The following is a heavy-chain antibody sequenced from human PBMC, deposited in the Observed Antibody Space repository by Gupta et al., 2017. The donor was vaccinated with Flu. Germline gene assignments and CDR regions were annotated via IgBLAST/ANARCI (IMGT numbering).Heavy chain of an antibody. CDR2: IYYSGST. D-gene: IGHD3-3*01. CDR1: GGSISSSSYY. V-gene: IGHV4-39*01. CDR3: ARVRGGGGATYDVWSGYSLGYVDY. Sequence: QLQLQESGPGLVNPSETLSLTCTVSGGSISSSSYYWGWIRQPPGKGLEWIGSIYYSGSTYYNKSLKSRVTISVDTSKNQFALKLSSVTAADTAVYYCARVRGGGGATYDVWSGYSLGYVDYGGQGTMVTVFS. J-gene: IGHJ4*02.